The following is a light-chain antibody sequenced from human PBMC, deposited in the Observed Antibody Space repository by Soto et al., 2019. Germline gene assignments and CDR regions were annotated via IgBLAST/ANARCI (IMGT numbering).Light chain of an antibody. J-gene: IGLJ2*01. Sequence: QSALTQPASMSGSPGQSITISCTGTSSDVGGYNYVSWYQRHPGKAPKLMIYEVSNRPSGVSNRFLGSKSGNTASLTISGPQAEDQADYYCSSSTINNTVLFGGGTKLTVL. CDR3: SSSTINNTVL. CDR2: EVS. V-gene: IGLV2-14*01. CDR1: SSDVGGYNY.